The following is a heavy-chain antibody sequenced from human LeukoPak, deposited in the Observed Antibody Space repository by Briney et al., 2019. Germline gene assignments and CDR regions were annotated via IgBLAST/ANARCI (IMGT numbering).Heavy chain of an antibody. CDR3: AKDRSGTVAGNKAGFDY. CDR2: ISGSGGNT. J-gene: IGHJ4*02. D-gene: IGHD6-19*01. V-gene: IGHV3-23*01. CDR1: GFTFSSYA. Sequence: GGSLRLSCAASGFTFSSYAMSWVRQAPGKGLEWVSGISGSGGNTYYADSVKGRFTISRDNSKNTLYLQMNSLRAEDTALYFCAKDRSGTVAGNKAGFDYWGQGTLVTVSS.